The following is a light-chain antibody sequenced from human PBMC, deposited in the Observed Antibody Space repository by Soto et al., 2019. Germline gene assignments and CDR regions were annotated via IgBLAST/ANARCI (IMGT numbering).Light chain of an antibody. V-gene: IGLV2-14*01. J-gene: IGLJ1*01. Sequence: QSVLTQPASVSGSPGQSITISCTGTSSDVGRYNYVSWYQQHPGKAPKLMIYEVSNRPSGVSNRFSGSKSGNTASLTLSGLQAEDEADYYCCSYAGSYSYVFGTGTKVTVL. CDR3: CSYAGSYSYV. CDR2: EVS. CDR1: SSDVGRYNY.